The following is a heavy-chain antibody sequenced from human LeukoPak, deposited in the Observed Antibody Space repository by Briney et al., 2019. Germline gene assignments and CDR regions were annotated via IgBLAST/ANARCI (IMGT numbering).Heavy chain of an antibody. V-gene: IGHV3-23*01. D-gene: IGHD5-18*01. J-gene: IGHJ4*02. CDR2: ISGSGGST. CDR3: AKGGTAMVTFDY. CDR1: GFTFSSYS. Sequence: GGSLRLSCAASGFTFSSYSMNWVRQAPGKGLEWVSAISGSGGSTYYADSVKGRFTISRDNSKNTLYLQMNSLRAEDTAVYYCAKGGTAMVTFDYWGQGTLVTVSS.